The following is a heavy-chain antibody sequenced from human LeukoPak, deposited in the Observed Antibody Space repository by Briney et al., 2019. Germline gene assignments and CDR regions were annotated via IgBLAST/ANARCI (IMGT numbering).Heavy chain of an antibody. D-gene: IGHD3-22*01. Sequence: PSETLSLTCAVSGYSISTSYYWGWIRQPPGKGLEWIGTIHHSGDTYYNPSLKSRVTTSLDTSKNQFSLHLSSVTSADTALYYCARASNSGYYYFDYWGQGTLVTVSS. CDR1: GYSISTSYY. V-gene: IGHV4-38-2*01. J-gene: IGHJ4*02. CDR2: IHHSGDT. CDR3: ARASNSGYYYFDY.